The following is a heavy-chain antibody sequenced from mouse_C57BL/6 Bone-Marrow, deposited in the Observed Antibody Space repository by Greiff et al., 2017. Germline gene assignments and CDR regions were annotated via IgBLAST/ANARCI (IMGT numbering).Heavy chain of an antibody. CDR2: IYPRDGST. Sequence: VQLQESDAELVKPGASVKISCKVSGYTFTDHTIHWMKQRPEQGLEWIGYIYPRDGSTKYNEKFKGKATLTADKSSSTAYMQLNSLTSEDSAVYFCARGASYGSSSANWDYWGKGTTLTVSS. CDR1: GYTFTDHT. V-gene: IGHV1-78*01. J-gene: IGHJ2*01. D-gene: IGHD1-1*01. CDR3: ARGASYGSSSANWDY.